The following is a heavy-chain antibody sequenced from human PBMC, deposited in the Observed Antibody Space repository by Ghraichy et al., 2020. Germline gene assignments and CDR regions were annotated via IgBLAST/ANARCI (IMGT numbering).Heavy chain of an antibody. D-gene: IGHD3-10*01. V-gene: IGHV3-66*01. CDR3: ASIVNYYGSGSQNHP. Sequence: GGSLRLSCAASGFTVSSNYMSWVRQAPGKGLEWVSVIYSGGSTYYADSVKGRFTISRDNSKNTLYLQMNSLRAEDTAVYYCASIVNYYGSGSQNHPWGQGTLVTVSS. J-gene: IGHJ5*02. CDR1: GFTVSSNY. CDR2: IYSGGST.